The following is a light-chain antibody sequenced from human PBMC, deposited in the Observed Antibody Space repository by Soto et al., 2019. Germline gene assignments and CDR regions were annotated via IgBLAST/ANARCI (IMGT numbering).Light chain of an antibody. CDR3: QQIYSAPLT. Sequence: DIQMTQSPSSLSASVGDRVTITCRASQSISSSFLNWYQQKPGKAPKLLIFSASSLQSGVPSRFSGSGSGTDFTLSISSLQPEDFATYFCQQIYSAPLTFGGGTKVDIK. CDR2: SAS. CDR1: QSISSSF. V-gene: IGKV1-39*01. J-gene: IGKJ4*01.